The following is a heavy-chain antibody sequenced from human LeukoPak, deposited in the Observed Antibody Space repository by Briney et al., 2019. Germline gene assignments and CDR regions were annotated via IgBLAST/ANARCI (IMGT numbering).Heavy chain of an antibody. J-gene: IGHJ3*02. CDR1: GFTFSSYA. CDR2: ISGSGGST. CDR3: AKQETAYCGGDCIAGAFDI. D-gene: IGHD2-21*02. Sequence: GGSLRLSCAASGFTFSSYAMSWVRQAPGKGLEWVSAISGSGGSTYYADSVQGRFTPSRDNSKNTLSLQVNSLRAEDTAVYYCAKQETAYCGGDCIAGAFDIWGQGTMVTVSS. V-gene: IGHV3-23*01.